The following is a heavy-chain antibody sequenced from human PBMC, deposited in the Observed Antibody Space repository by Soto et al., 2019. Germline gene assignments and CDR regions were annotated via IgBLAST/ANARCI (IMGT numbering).Heavy chain of an antibody. CDR1: GGTFSSYA. Sequence: QVQLVQSGAEVKKPGSSVKVSCKASGGTFSSYAISWVRQAPGQGLEWMGGIIPIFGTANYAQKFQGRVTLTADESTSTAYMELSSLRSEDTAVYYCARLGYSGYDSLVPGYYYGMDVWGQGTTVTVSS. D-gene: IGHD5-12*01. CDR2: IIPIFGTA. J-gene: IGHJ6*02. CDR3: ARLGYSGYDSLVPGYYYGMDV. V-gene: IGHV1-69*01.